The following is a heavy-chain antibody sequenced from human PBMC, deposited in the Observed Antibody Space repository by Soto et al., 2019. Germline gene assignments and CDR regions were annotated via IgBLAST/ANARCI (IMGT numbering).Heavy chain of an antibody. Sequence: ASVKVSCKASGYTFTSYDISWVRQAPGQGLEWMGWISAYNGNTNYAQKLQGRVTMTTDTSTSTAYMELRSLRSDDTAVYYCARGAAAGTGYYGMDVWGQGTTVTVSS. CDR1: GYTFTSYD. CDR3: ARGAAAGTGYYGMDV. CDR2: ISAYNGNT. D-gene: IGHD6-13*01. V-gene: IGHV1-18*01. J-gene: IGHJ6*02.